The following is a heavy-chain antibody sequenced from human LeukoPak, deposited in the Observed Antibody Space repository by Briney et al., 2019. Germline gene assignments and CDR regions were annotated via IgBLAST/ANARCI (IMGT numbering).Heavy chain of an antibody. D-gene: IGHD6-13*01. J-gene: IGHJ4*02. Sequence: SETLSLTCTVSGGSISSSSYYWGWIRQPPGKGLEWIGSIYDSGSTNYNPSLKSRVTISVDTSKNQFSLKLSSVTAADTAVYYCARPGDISSWYDYWGQGTVVTVSS. V-gene: IGHV4-39*07. CDR1: GGSISSSSYY. CDR3: ARPGDISSWYDY. CDR2: IYDSGST.